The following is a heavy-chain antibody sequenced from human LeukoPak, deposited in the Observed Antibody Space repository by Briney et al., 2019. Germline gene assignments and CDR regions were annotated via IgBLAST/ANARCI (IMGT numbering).Heavy chain of an antibody. Sequence: GGSLRLSCAASGFTFGSYGMTWVRQAPGKGLQWVAGISNSGSRTQYADSVKGRFTISRDNSKNTLYLQMNSLRAEDTAVYYCARGRDGYSDAFDIWGQGTMVTVSS. CDR3: ARGRDGYSDAFDI. J-gene: IGHJ3*02. D-gene: IGHD5-24*01. CDR1: GFTFGSYG. CDR2: ISNSGSRT. V-gene: IGHV3-23*01.